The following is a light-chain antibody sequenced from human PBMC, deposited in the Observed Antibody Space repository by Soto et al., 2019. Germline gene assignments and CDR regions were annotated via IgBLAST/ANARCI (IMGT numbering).Light chain of an antibody. J-gene: IGKJ1*01. CDR1: QSVSSN. Sequence: EIVMTQSPATLSVSPGERATLSCRASQSVSSNLACYQQKPGQAPRLLIYGASTRATGIPARFSGSGSGTEFTLTISSLQSEDFAVYYCQQYNNWPQKFGQGTKVEIK. V-gene: IGKV3-15*01. CDR2: GAS. CDR3: QQYNNWPQK.